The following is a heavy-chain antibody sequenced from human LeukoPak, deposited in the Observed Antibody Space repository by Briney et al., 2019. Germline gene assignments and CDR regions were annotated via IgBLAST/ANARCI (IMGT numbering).Heavy chain of an antibody. J-gene: IGHJ6*03. CDR2: IYYSGST. Sequence: SETLSLTCTVSGGSISNHYWSWIRQPPGKGLEWIGYIYYSGSTNYNPSLKSRVTISVDTSKNQFSLKLSSVTAADTAVYYCARGRSSMVRGYYYYYMDVWGKGTTVTVSS. CDR1: GGSISNHY. CDR3: ARGRSSMVRGYYYYYMDV. D-gene: IGHD3-10*01. V-gene: IGHV4-59*11.